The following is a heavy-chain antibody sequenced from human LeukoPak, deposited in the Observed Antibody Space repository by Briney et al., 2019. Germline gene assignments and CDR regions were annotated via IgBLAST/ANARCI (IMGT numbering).Heavy chain of an antibody. V-gene: IGHV3-64*01. CDR3: ARAIPEYSSSSGWWFDP. CDR2: ISSNGGST. Sequence: PGGSLRLSCAASGFTFSSYAMHWVRQAPGKGLEYVSAISSNGGSTYYANSVKGRFTISRDNSKNTLYLQMGSLRAEDMAVYYCARAIPEYSSSSGWWFDPWGQGTLVTVSS. J-gene: IGHJ5*02. CDR1: GFTFSSYA. D-gene: IGHD6-6*01.